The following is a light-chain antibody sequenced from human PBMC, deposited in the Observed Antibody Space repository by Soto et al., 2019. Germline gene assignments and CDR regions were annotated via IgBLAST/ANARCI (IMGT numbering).Light chain of an antibody. J-gene: IGKJ1*01. CDR3: QQYNSQSPWT. V-gene: IGKV1-5*01. Sequence: GDRVTITCRASQSISWLLAWYQQKPGKAPNLLIYDASNLESGVPSRFSGSGSGTEFTLTISSLQPDDFATYYCQQYNSQSPWTFGQGTKVEIK. CDR1: QSISWL. CDR2: DAS.